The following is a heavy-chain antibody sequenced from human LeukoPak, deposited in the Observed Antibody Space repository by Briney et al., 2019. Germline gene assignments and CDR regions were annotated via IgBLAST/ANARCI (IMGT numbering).Heavy chain of an antibody. J-gene: IGHJ4*02. D-gene: IGHD4-23*01. CDR2: IYSGGDT. CDR1: GFTVSSNF. V-gene: IGHV3-66*04. CDR3: ARRAGGYSHPYDY. Sequence: GGSLRLSCAASGFTVSSNFMSWVRQAPGKGLEWVSVIYSGGDTYYADSVKGRFTISRDNSKNTLYLQMNSLRAEDTAVYYCARRAGGYSHPYDYWGQGILVTVSS.